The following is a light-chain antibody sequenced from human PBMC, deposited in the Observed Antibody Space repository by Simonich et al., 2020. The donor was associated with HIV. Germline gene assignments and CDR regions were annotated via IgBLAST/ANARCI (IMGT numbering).Light chain of an antibody. CDR3: QQYNNWPLF. V-gene: IGKV3-15*01. Sequence: EIVRTQSPATLAVSPGERATLSCRASQSVSRNLAWYQQKPGQAPRLRIYGASTRATGIPARFSGSGSGTEFTLTISSMQSEAFAVYYCQQYNNWPLFFGQGTKLEIK. CDR1: QSVSRN. CDR2: GAS. J-gene: IGKJ2*01.